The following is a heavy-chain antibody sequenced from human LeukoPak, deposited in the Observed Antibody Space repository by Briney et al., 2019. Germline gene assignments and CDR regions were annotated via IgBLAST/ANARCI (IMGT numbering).Heavy chain of an antibody. CDR2: IYHSGST. V-gene: IGHV4-38-2*02. CDR3: ARDDSSGWYFDY. J-gene: IGHJ4*02. Sequence: PSETLSLTCTVSGYSISSGYYWGWIRQPPGKGLEWIGSIYHSGSTYYNPSLKSRVTISVDRSKNQFSLKLSSVTAADTAVYYCARDDSSGWYFDYWGQGTLVTVSS. CDR1: GYSISSGYY. D-gene: IGHD6-19*01.